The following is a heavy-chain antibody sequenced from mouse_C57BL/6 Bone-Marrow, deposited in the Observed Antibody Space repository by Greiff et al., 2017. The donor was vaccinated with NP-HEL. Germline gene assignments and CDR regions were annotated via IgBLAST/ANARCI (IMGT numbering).Heavy chain of an antibody. CDR2: IYPRSGNT. CDR1: GYTFTSYG. CDR3: ARWRNHVGFAY. V-gene: IGHV1-81*01. J-gene: IGHJ3*01. D-gene: IGHD2-1*01. Sequence: LQESGAELARPGASVKLSCKASGYTFTSYGISWVKQRTGQGLEWIGEIYPRSGNTYYNEKFKGKATLTADKSSSTAYMELRSLTSEDSAVYFCARWRNHVGFAYWGQGTLVTVSA.